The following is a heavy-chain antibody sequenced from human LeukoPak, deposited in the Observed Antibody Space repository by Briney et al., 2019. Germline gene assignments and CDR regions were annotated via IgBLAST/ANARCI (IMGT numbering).Heavy chain of an antibody. CDR2: ISYDGSNK. Sequence: QPGGSLRLSCAASGFTFSSYGMHWVRQAPGKGLEWVAVISYDGSNKYYADSVKGRFTISRDNSKNTLYLQMNSLRAEDTAVYYCAKSESFDYWGQGTLVTVSS. CDR3: AKSESFDY. J-gene: IGHJ4*02. D-gene: IGHD5-24*01. CDR1: GFTFSSYG. V-gene: IGHV3-30*18.